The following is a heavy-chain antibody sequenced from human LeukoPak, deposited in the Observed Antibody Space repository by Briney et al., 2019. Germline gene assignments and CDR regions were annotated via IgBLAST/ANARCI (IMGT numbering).Heavy chain of an antibody. D-gene: IGHD3-9*01. J-gene: IGHJ3*02. V-gene: IGHV4-59*01. Sequence: SETLSLTCTVSGGSISSYYWSWIRQPPGKGLEWIGYIYYSGSTNYNPSLKSRVTISVDTSKNQFSLKLSSVTAADTAVYYCARVCGSATGYRLCGFDIWGQGTVVTVSS. CDR1: GGSISSYY. CDR3: ARVCGSATGYRLCGFDI. CDR2: IYYSGST.